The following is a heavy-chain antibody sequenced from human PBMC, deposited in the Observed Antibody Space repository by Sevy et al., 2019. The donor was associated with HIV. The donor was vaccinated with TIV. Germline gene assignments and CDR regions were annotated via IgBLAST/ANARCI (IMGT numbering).Heavy chain of an antibody. Sequence: ASVKVSCKASGGTFSSYAISWVRQAPGQGLEWMGGIIPIFGTANYAQKFQGRVTITADESTSTVYMELSRPRSEDTAVYYCARGGGIAQHYYYYYMDVWGKGTTVTVSS. CDR1: GGTFSSYA. CDR3: ARGGGIAQHYYYYYMDV. V-gene: IGHV1-69*13. CDR2: IIPIFGTA. J-gene: IGHJ6*03. D-gene: IGHD6-13*01.